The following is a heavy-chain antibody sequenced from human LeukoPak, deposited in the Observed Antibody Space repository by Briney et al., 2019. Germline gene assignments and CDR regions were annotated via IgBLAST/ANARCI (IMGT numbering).Heavy chain of an antibody. CDR2: ISAYNGNT. J-gene: IGHJ4*02. V-gene: IGHV1-18*01. D-gene: IGHD2-2*02. CDR1: GYTFTSYG. CDR3: ARALKYQLLYVLGY. Sequence: GASVTVPCTASGYTFTSYGISWVRQAPGQGLEWMGWISAYNGNTNYAQKLQGRVTMTTDTSTSTAYMELRSLRSDDTAVYYCARALKYQLLYVLGYWGQGTLVTVSS.